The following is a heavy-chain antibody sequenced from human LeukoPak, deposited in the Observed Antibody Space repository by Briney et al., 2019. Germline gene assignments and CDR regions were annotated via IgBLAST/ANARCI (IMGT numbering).Heavy chain of an antibody. Sequence: ASVKVSCKASGYTFTSYGISWVRQAPGQGLEWMGWISAYNGNTNYAQKLQGRVTMTTDTSTSTAYMELRSLRSDDTAVYYCARDHRGSVYSGYHIDYWGQGTLVTVSS. D-gene: IGHD5-12*01. CDR3: ARDHRGSVYSGYHIDY. CDR2: ISAYNGNT. J-gene: IGHJ4*02. V-gene: IGHV1-18*01. CDR1: GYTFTSYG.